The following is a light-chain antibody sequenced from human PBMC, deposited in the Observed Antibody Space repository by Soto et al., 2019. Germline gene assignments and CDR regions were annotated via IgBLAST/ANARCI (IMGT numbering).Light chain of an antibody. CDR3: QQYKNWPL. J-gene: IGKJ5*01. CDR2: GAS. V-gene: IGKV3-15*01. CDR1: HSVNSH. Sequence: MMMTQSPATLPVSPGERVTLSCRTSHSVNSHVAWYQQKPGQAPRLLLYGASTRATGIPARFSGSGFGTEFTLTISSLQSEDFAVYYCQQYKNWPLFGQGTRLEIK.